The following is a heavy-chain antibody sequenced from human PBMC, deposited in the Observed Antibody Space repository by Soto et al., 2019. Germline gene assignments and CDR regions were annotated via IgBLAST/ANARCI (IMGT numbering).Heavy chain of an antibody. CDR3: GRGEAYGNSQPL. CDR1: GGSFSGYY. D-gene: IGHD4-17*01. CDR2: IHHGGST. J-gene: IGHJ4*02. V-gene: IGHV4-34*01. Sequence: PSETLSLTCAIYGGSFSGYYWSWIRQPPGKGLEWIGEIHHGGSTNYNPSLKSRVTISADTSKNQFSLKLTSVTAADTAVYYCGRGEAYGNSQPLWGQGPRVTVSS.